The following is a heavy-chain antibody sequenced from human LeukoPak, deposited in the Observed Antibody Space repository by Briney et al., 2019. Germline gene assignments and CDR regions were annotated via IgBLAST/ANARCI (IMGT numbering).Heavy chain of an antibody. V-gene: IGHV3-23*01. CDR1: GFTFSSYG. CDR2: MSNSGGST. D-gene: IGHD3-16*02. CDR3: ASAVIWGSYRFDI. J-gene: IGHJ3*02. Sequence: GGSLRLACAASGFTFSSYGMTWVRQAPGKGLEWVSSMSNSGGSTYYAASVKGRSTISRDNSKNTLYLQMNSLRTEDTAVYYCASAVIWGSYRFDIWGQGTMVTVSS.